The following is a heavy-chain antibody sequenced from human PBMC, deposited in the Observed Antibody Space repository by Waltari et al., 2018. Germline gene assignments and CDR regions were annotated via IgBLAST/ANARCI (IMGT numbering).Heavy chain of an antibody. CDR2: ISSGGGTI. Sequence: EVQLVESGGALVQPGGSLRLSCPASGFPFSTYEMPWVRQAPGKGLEWVSYISSGGGTIKYADSVKGRFTISRDDAKNSLYLQMNSLRAEDTAIYYCADSGLNYWGQGTLVTVSS. V-gene: IGHV3-48*03. CDR3: ADSGLNY. CDR1: GFPFSTYE. D-gene: IGHD6-19*01. J-gene: IGHJ4*02.